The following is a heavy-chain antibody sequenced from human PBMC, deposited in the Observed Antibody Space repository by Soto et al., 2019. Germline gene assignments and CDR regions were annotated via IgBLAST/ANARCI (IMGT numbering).Heavy chain of an antibody. Sequence: PSETLSLTCSVSGDSISTDYYYWSWVRQPPGKGLEWIGYIYYTGKTSYTPSLESRITISVDTSKNQFSLNLGSVSAADTAVYFCARASSNSPDYFDYWGQGTLVTVSS. D-gene: IGHD2-15*01. V-gene: IGHV4-30-4*01. CDR2: IYYTGKT. CDR1: GDSISTDYYY. CDR3: ARASSNSPDYFDY. J-gene: IGHJ4*02.